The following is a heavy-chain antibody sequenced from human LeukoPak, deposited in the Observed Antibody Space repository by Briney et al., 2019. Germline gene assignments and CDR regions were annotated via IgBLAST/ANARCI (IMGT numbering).Heavy chain of an antibody. Sequence: PGGSLRLSCAASGFTFSSYSMNWVRQAPGKGLEWVSSISSSSSYIYYADSVKGRFTISRDNSKNTLYLQMNSLRAEDTAVYYCAKEHSPPTMVRGVTLGHPWGQGTLVTVSS. CDR2: ISSSSSYI. CDR1: GFTFSSYS. V-gene: IGHV3-21*01. CDR3: AKEHSPPTMVRGVTLGHP. J-gene: IGHJ5*02. D-gene: IGHD3-10*01.